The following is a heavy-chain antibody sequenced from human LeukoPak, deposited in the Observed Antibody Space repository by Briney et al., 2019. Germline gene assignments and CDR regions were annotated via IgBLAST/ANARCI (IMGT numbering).Heavy chain of an antibody. CDR2: IGGRDGGT. CDR3: AKWGDYDILTGYYDSDY. D-gene: IGHD3-9*01. Sequence: PAGSLSIYCSASSFTINNNAMSCHPPAQGKGLEWVSAIGGRDGGTYYAHSVKGRFTASRDDPQNTMYLQMNTPRVEDTAVYYCAKWGDYDILTGYYDSDYWGHGTLVTVSS. J-gene: IGHJ4*01. CDR1: SFTINNNA. V-gene: IGHV3-23*01.